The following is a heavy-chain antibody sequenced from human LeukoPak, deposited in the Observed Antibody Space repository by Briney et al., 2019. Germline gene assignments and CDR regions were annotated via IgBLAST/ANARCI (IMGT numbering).Heavy chain of an antibody. V-gene: IGHV4-61*02. CDR2: IYTSGST. J-gene: IGHJ3*02. CDR3: ARAGLLWFGRAFDI. CDR1: GGSISSGSYY. Sequence: SETLSLTCTVSGGSISSGSYYWSWIRQPAGKGLEWIGRIYTSGSTNYNPSLKSRVTISVATSKNQFSLKLSSVTAADTAVYYCARAGLLWFGRAFDIWGQGTMVTVSS. D-gene: IGHD3-10*01.